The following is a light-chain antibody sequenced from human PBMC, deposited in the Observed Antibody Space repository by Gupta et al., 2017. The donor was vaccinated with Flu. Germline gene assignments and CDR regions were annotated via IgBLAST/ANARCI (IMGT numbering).Light chain of an antibody. Sequence: DVQMTQSPSTLSASVGDRVTITCRASHSISTWLAWYQQKPGKAPNLLIYKASTLESGVPSRFSGSGSGTEFTLTISSLQPDDFATYYCQQENSSSITFGQGTLMEIK. CDR3: QQENSSSIT. J-gene: IGKJ5*01. V-gene: IGKV1-5*03. CDR2: KAS. CDR1: HSISTW.